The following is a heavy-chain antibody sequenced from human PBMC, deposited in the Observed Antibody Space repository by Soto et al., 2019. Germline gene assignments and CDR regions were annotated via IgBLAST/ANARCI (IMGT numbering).Heavy chain of an antibody. CDR3: AREGDYDDYGSDY. CDR1: GVSITSGGFH. CDR2: IYYNGTT. Sequence: PSETLSLTCTVSGVSITSGGFHWTWIRQHPGKGLEWIGCIYYNGTTSYNPSLKSRVNISTDTSKNQFSLKLSAVTAADTAVYYCAREGDYDDYGSDYWGQGTPVTVSS. D-gene: IGHD4-17*01. J-gene: IGHJ4*02. V-gene: IGHV4-31*03.